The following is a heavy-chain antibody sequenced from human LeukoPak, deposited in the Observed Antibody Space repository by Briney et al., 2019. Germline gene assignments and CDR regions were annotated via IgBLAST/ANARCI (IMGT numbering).Heavy chain of an antibody. CDR1: GYTFTSYY. D-gene: IGHD3-10*01. CDR2: INPSGGST. Sequence: ASVKVSCKASGYTFTSYYMHWVRQAPGQGLGWMGIINPSGGSTSYAQKFQGRVTMTRDTSTSTVYMEPSSLRSEDTAVYYCARGGDTYYYGSGSSPPTVWGQGTLVTVSS. J-gene: IGHJ4*02. CDR3: ARGGDTYYYGSGSSPPTV. V-gene: IGHV1-46*01.